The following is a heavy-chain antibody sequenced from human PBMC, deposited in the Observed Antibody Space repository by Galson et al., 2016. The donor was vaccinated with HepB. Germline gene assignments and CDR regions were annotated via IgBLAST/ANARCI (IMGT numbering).Heavy chain of an antibody. D-gene: IGHD1-26*01. Sequence: SLRLSCAASGFTFSRFTMHWVRQAPGKGLEYVSAISGNGVSPFYADSVKGRFTISRDNSKNNLFLQLDSLRSDDTAVYFCVKGAQWGYFDNWGQGSLVIVSS. CDR1: GFTFSRFT. CDR2: ISGNGVSP. J-gene: IGHJ4*02. CDR3: VKGAQWGYFDN. V-gene: IGHV3-64D*08.